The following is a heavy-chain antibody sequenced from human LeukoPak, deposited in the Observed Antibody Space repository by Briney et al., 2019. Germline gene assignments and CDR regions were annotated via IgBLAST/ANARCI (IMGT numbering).Heavy chain of an antibody. D-gene: IGHD2-2*02. V-gene: IGHV3-23*01. CDR2: ISSSGAST. Sequence: PAGSLRLSCAASGFTFNNYAMSWVRQPPPRGLEWVSTISSSGASTYYADSVKGRFRTSRDNSTNTLYLQMNSPITEDRAVYYCPKGCASTGCYTSEHWGQGTLVTVSS. J-gene: IGHJ4*02. CDR1: GFTFNNYA. CDR3: PKGCASTGCYTSEH.